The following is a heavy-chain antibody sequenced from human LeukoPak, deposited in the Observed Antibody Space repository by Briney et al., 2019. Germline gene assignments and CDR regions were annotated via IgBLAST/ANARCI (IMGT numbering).Heavy chain of an antibody. D-gene: IGHD5-12*01. CDR3: ARDSGRSGSLDY. J-gene: IGHJ4*02. V-gene: IGHV3-21*05. CDR1: GFNFSTYA. Sequence: EGYLRLYCAASGFNFSTYAMKWVRQAPGKGLEWVSHIDSRGTYILYADSVKGRLTISRDNAKNALYLQVSSLRAEDTAVYYCARDSGRSGSLDYWGQGTLVTVSA. CDR2: IDSRGTYI.